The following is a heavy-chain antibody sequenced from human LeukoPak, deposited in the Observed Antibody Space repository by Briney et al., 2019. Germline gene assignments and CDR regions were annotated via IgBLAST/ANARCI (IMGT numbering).Heavy chain of an antibody. Sequence: PGGSLRLSCAASGFTFSSYAMTGVRQAPDKGLDWVSAISGSNVSADYTDSVKGRVTISREDCQNTRYLQRNSLSAEDTAGCYSSKVEPSGGAKCYALDSWGPGKLVT. D-gene: IGHD2-2*01. CDR2: ISGSNVSA. CDR1: GFTFSSYA. J-gene: IGHJ4*02. V-gene: IGHV3-23*01. CDR3: SKVEPSGGAKCYALDS.